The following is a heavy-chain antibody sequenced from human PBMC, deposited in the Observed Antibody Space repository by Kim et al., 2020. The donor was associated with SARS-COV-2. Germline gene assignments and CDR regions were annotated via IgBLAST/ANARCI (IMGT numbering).Heavy chain of an antibody. CDR2: INSDGSST. CDR3: ASDYYYDSSGFDY. CDR1: GFTFSSYW. J-gene: IGHJ4*02. Sequence: GGSLRLSCAASGFTFSSYWMHWVRQAPGKGLVWVSRINSDGSSTSYADSVKGRFNISRDNAKNTLYLQMNSLRAEDTAVYYCASDYYYDSSGFDYWGQGTLVTVSS. D-gene: IGHD3-22*01. V-gene: IGHV3-74*01.